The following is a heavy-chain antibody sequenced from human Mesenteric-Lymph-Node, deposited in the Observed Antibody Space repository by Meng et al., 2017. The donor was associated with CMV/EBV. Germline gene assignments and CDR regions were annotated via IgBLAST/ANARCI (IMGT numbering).Heavy chain of an antibody. CDR3: ARHQRWLKSEGGFNY. CDR1: GGSFSGYY. CDR2: INHSGST. J-gene: IGHJ4*02. D-gene: IGHD4-23*01. Sequence: QGQHQQWGSGMFNPSETLSLPCAVYGGSFSGYYWSWIRQPPGKGLEWIGEINHSGSTNYNPSLKSRVTISVDTSKNQFSLKLSSVTAADTAVYYCARHQRWLKSEGGFNYWGQGTLVTVSS. V-gene: IGHV4-34*01.